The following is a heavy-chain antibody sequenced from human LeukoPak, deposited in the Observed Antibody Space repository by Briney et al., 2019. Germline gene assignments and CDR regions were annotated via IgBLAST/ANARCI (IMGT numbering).Heavy chain of an antibody. J-gene: IGHJ3*02. CDR1: GFTFNSHC. V-gene: IGHV3-23*01. D-gene: IGHD3-22*01. Sequence: GSLRLFCSTSGFTFNSHCHSLGRQAPGKGLEGVPAIRGSGGSTYYADSVKGRFTISRDNSKNTLYLQMNSLRAEDTAVYYCARGYYDSSGYGEAFDIWGQGTMVTVSS. CDR3: ARGYYDSSGYGEAFDI. CDR2: IRGSGGST.